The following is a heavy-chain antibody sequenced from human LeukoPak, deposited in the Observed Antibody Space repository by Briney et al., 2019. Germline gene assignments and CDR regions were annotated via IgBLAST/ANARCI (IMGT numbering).Heavy chain of an antibody. Sequence: PGASVKVSCKASGYTFSNYGVSWVRQAPGQGLEWMGWISAYNGNTDYAQKLQGRVTMTTDTSTSTAYMELTSLRSDDTAVYYCXRVXAYCSXXXXHDYWGQGTLVTVSS. CDR1: GYTFSNYG. CDR2: ISAYNGNT. V-gene: IGHV1-18*01. J-gene: IGHJ4*02. CDR3: XRVXAYCSXXXXHDY. D-gene: IGHD2-2*01.